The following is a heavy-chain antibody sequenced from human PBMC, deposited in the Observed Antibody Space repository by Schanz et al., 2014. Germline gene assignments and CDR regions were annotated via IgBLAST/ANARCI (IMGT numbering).Heavy chain of an antibody. CDR1: GYTTFTDYY. Sequence: QVQLVQSGAEVKKPGASVKVSCKASGYTTFTDYYIHWVRQAPGQGLEWMGWINPNSGDTNYAQKFQGRLAMTRDPSTITVYMELSSLRSEDTAVYYCARDGGEVVRGVIEGVNHYYCGMDVWGQGTTVTVSS. V-gene: IGHV1-2*02. CDR3: ARDGGEVVRGVIEGVNHYYCGMDV. J-gene: IGHJ6*02. CDR2: INPNSGDT. D-gene: IGHD3-10*01.